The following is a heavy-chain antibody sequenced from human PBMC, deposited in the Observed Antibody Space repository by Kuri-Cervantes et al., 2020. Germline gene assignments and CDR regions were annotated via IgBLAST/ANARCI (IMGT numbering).Heavy chain of an antibody. CDR2: IGTAGDT. CDR1: GFTFSSYD. Sequence: GGSLRLSCAASGFTFSSYDMHWVRQATGKGLEWVSAIGTAGDTYYPGSVKGRFTISRENAKNSLYLQMNSLRAENMAVYYCARGRRTFYYDSSAYYGAFDIWGQGTMVTVSS. V-gene: IGHV3-13*01. CDR3: ARGRRTFYYDSSAYYGAFDI. J-gene: IGHJ3*02. D-gene: IGHD3-22*01.